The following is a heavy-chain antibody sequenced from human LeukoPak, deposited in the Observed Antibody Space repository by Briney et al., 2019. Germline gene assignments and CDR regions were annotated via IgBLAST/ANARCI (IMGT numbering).Heavy chain of an antibody. V-gene: IGHV4-59*08. D-gene: IGHD6-13*01. CDR1: GDSISSYF. CDR2: VAYSGST. Sequence: PSETLSLTCTVSGDSISSYFWNWIRQPPGKGLEWIGYVAYSGSTNSHPSFKSRVTISVDTSRTQFSLKLNSVTAAAPALYYCARRRAEGGSNGHYNWFDPWGQGTLVTVSS. J-gene: IGHJ5*02. CDR3: ARRRAEGGSNGHYNWFDP.